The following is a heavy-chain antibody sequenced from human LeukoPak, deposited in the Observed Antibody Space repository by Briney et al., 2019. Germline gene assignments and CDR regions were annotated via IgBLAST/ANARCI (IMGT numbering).Heavy chain of an antibody. CDR3: ASGYYHYWYFDL. J-gene: IGHJ2*01. CDR1: GFSLSTSGVG. V-gene: IGHV2-5*02. Sequence: SGPTLVNPTQTLTLTCTFSGFSLSTSGVGVGWIRQPQEKALEWLALIYWDDDKRYSPSLKSRLTITKDTSKNQVVLTMTNMDPVDTATYYCASGYYHYWYFDLWGRGTLVTVSS. D-gene: IGHD3-22*01. CDR2: IYWDDDK.